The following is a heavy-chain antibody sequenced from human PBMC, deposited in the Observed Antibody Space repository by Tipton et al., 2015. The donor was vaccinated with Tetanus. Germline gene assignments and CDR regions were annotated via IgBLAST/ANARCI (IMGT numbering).Heavy chain of an antibody. CDR2: IYYNGNT. Sequence: VKPSETLSLTCIVSGGSINSGTFYWDWIRQTPGKGLEWIGNIYYNGNTLQNPSLKSRVTMSLDKSKNQFSLKLSSVTAADTAVYYCARGGLCVGPACAGISPLLDVWGRGTLVTVSS. CDR1: GGSINSGTFY. J-gene: IGHJ2*01. CDR3: ARGGLCVGPACAGISPLLDV. V-gene: IGHV4-39*07. D-gene: IGHD2-15*01.